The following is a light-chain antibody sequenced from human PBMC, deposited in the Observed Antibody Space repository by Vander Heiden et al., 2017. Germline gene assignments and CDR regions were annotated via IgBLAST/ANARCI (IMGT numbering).Light chain of an antibody. Sequence: LAITLFPASLSVSPGDSASPFCMASQRLNHDLAWYDQKPGQAPRLLLYGEASSATSVPARCSASGSGTEFTLTISSIQYEDSASYFCQQYHTWPYTFGQGTKLEIK. CDR1: QRLNHD. CDR2: GEA. CDR3: QQYHTWPYT. J-gene: IGKJ2*01. V-gene: IGKV3-15*01.